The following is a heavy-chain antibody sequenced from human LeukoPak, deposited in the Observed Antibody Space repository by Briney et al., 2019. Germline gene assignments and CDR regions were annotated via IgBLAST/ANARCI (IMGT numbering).Heavy chain of an antibody. J-gene: IGHJ4*02. Sequence: GGSLRLSGAASGFTFRSYSMNGVRQAPGKGLEWVSSISSSSSYIYYADSVKGRFTISRDNAKNSLYLQMNSLRAEDTAVYYCARDRGVVVTAISYYFDYWGQGTLVTVSS. CDR1: GFTFRSYS. D-gene: IGHD2-21*02. CDR2: ISSSSSYI. V-gene: IGHV3-21*01. CDR3: ARDRGVVVTAISYYFDY.